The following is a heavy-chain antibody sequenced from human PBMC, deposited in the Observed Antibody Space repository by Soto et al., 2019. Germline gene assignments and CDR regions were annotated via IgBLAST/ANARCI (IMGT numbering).Heavy chain of an antibody. CDR3: VGYCRVILHFYGLDF. V-gene: IGHV4-59*01. CDR1: GGSISSYY. D-gene: IGHD6-13*01. J-gene: IGHJ6*02. CDR2: IYYSGST. Sequence: SETLPVTWPVSGGSISSYYWSWIRQPPGKGLEWIGYIYYSGSTNYNPSLKSRVTISVDTSKNQFSLKLSSVTAADTAVYYCVGYCRVILHFYGLDFWYPGTNVSVTS.